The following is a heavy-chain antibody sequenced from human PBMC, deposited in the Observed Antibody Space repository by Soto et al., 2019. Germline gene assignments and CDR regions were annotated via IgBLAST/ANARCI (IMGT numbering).Heavy chain of an antibody. CDR3: ARVVLYYYDSSGYETCFDP. J-gene: IGHJ5*02. V-gene: IGHV1-18*01. D-gene: IGHD3-22*01. Sequence: ASVKVSCKASGYTFTSYGISWVRQAPGQGLEWMGWISAYNGNTNYAQKLQGRVTMTTDTSTSTAYMELRSLRSDDTAVYYCARVVLYYYDSSGYETCFDPWAKVTRFTVSS. CDR2: ISAYNGNT. CDR1: GYTFTSYG.